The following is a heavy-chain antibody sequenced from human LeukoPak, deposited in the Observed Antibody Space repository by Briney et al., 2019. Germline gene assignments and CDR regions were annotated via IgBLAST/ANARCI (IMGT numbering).Heavy chain of an antibody. CDR1: GFTFSSYA. Sequence: PGGSLRLSCAASGFTFSSYAMSWVRQAPGKGPEWVSAISGSGGSTYYADSVKGRFTISRDNSKNTLYLQMNSLRAEDTAVYYCAKALGDYYYYFGLGVRGQGTTVTVSS. CDR2: ISGSGGST. J-gene: IGHJ6*02. V-gene: IGHV3-23*01. CDR3: AKALGDYYYYFGLGV. D-gene: IGHD2-21*02.